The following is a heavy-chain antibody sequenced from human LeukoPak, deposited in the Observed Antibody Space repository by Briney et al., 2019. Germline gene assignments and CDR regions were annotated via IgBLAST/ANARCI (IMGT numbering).Heavy chain of an antibody. J-gene: IGHJ5*01. Sequence: GGSLRLSCATSGFSFSRYEMNWVRQAPGKGLEWVAYIDSRSSTIYYADSMKGRFTISRDNAKNSLYLQMNSLRAEDTAVYYCCREDPYSSSWFDYWGQGTLVTVSS. CDR3: CREDPYSSSWFDY. CDR1: GFSFSRYE. D-gene: IGHD6-13*01. V-gene: IGHV3-48*03. CDR2: IDSRSSTI.